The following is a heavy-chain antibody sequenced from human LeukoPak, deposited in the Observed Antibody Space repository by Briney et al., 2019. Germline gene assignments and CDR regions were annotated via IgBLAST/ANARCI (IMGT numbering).Heavy chain of an antibody. CDR3: ASHLGGNSGY. Sequence: GGSLRLSCAASGFTFNTYAFSWVRQAPGKGLEWVSSIGGSNTYVFYADSVKGRFTISRDNAKNSLYLQMNSLRDEDTAVYYCASHLGGNSGYWGQGTLVTVSS. D-gene: IGHD4-23*01. CDR1: GFTFNTYA. J-gene: IGHJ4*02. CDR2: IGGSNTYV. V-gene: IGHV3-21*01.